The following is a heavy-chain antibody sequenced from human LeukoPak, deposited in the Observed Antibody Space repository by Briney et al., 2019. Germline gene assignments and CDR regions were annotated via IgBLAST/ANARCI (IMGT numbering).Heavy chain of an antibody. CDR3: ARVLPGGSCYDY. J-gene: IGHJ4*02. CDR2: ISPDGGTT. V-gene: IGHV3-64*02. CDR1: GFTFSSYA. Sequence: PGGSLRLSCAASGFTFSSYAFNWVRQAPGKGLEYVSAISPDGGTTYYADSVKGRFTISRDNSKNTLYLQMGSLRAEDMAVYYCARVLPGGSCYDYWGQGTLVTVSS. D-gene: IGHD2-15*01.